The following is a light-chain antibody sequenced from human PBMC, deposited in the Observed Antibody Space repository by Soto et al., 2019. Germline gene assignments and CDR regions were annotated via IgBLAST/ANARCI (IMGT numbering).Light chain of an antibody. CDR3: QQSYRTLRT. CDR1: QSISSY. V-gene: IGKV1-39*01. J-gene: IGKJ1*01. Sequence: DIQMTQSPSSLSASVGDRVTITCRASQSISSYLNWYQQKPGKAPKLLIYAASSLQSGVPSRFSGSGFGTDVTLTISSLQPEDFAAYYCQQSYRTLRTFGQGTKVEIK. CDR2: AAS.